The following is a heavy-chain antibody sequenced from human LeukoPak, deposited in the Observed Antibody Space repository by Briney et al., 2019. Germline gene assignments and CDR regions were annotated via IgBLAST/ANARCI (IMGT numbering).Heavy chain of an antibody. CDR3: ARELPYGDYQLYYGMDV. J-gene: IGHJ6*02. CDR2: IIPIFGTA. D-gene: IGHD4-17*01. V-gene: IGHV1-69*13. CDR1: GYTFTSYG. Sequence: ASVKVSCKASGYTFTSYGISWVRQAPGQGLEWMGGIIPIFGTANYAQKFQGRVTITADESTSTAYMELSSLRSEDTAVYYCARELPYGDYQLYYGMDVWGQGTTVTVSS.